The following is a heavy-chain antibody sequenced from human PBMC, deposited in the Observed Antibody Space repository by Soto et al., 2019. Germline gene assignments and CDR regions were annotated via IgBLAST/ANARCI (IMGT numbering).Heavy chain of an antibody. D-gene: IGHD1-1*01. V-gene: IGHV1-58*01. Sequence: ASVKVSCKASGFTFTSSAVQWVRQARGQRLEWIGWIVVGSGNTNYAQKFQERVTITRDMSTSTAYMELSSLRSEDTAGYYCAAVQLERLGAFDIWGQGTMVTVSS. J-gene: IGHJ3*02. CDR1: GFTFTSSA. CDR3: AAVQLERLGAFDI. CDR2: IVVGSGNT.